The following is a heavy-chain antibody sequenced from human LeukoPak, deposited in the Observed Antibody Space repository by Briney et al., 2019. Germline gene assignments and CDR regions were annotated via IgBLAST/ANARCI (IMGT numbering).Heavy chain of an antibody. D-gene: IGHD6-13*01. CDR2: ISAYNGNT. CDR3: ARDPRYSSSWYRKDDDAFDI. Sequence: ASVKVSCKASGYTFTSYGISWVRQAPGQGLEWMGWISAYNGNTNYAQRLQGRVTMTTDTSTSTAYMELRSLRSDDTAVYYCARDPRYSSSWYRKDDDAFDIWGQGTMVTVSS. V-gene: IGHV1-18*01. CDR1: GYTFTSYG. J-gene: IGHJ3*02.